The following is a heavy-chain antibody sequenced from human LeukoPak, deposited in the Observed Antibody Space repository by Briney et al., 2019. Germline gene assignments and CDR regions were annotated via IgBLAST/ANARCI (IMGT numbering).Heavy chain of an antibody. Sequence: GGSLRLSCAASGFTFSTYGMHWVRQAPGKGLEWVAFVRYDGSKKYYTNSVKGRFTISRDNSKNTLYPQMNSLRAEDTAVYYCARVRWLQSNWFDPWGQGTLVTVSS. J-gene: IGHJ5*02. CDR3: ARVRWLQSNWFDP. V-gene: IGHV3-30*02. CDR2: VRYDGSKK. CDR1: GFTFSTYG. D-gene: IGHD5-24*01.